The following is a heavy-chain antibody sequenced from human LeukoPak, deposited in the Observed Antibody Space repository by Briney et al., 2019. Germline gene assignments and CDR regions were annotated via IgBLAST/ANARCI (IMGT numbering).Heavy chain of an antibody. J-gene: IGHJ4*02. CDR3: ARSAAGGYFDY. CDR1: GFTLSNYW. CDR2: VESDGTYT. Sequence: GGSLRLSCAASGFTLSNYWMHWAPQAPGEGLVWLSSVESDGTYTTHAVSVEGRFTISRDNAKNTLSLQERPLRAEDTAVYYCARSAAGGYFDYWGQGAPVTVSS. D-gene: IGHD2-15*01. V-gene: IGHV3-74*01.